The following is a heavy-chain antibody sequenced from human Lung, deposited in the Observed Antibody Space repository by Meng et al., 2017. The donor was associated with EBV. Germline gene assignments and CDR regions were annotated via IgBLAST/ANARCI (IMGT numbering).Heavy chain of an antibody. CDR1: GYTFTSYD. CDR2: MNPNRGTT. D-gene: IGHD6-19*01. CDR3: ATGVADFEY. V-gene: IGHV1-8*01. J-gene: IGHJ4*02. Sequence: QWRLCQSGAEVKKPGASVKVSCKASGYTFTSYDINWVRQGTGQGLEWMGWMNPNRGTTGYAQKFQGRVTMTRNISKSTAYMDLSSLRSEDTAVYYCATGVADFEYWGQGTLVTVSS.